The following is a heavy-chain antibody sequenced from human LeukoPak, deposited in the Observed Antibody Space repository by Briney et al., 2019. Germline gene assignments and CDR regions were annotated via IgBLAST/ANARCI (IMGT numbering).Heavy chain of an antibody. V-gene: IGHV4-4*07. CDR1: GGSISSYD. CDR3: ASSRGVVTAYDI. CDR2: IYTTGST. J-gene: IGHJ3*02. Sequence: PSETLSLTCTVSGGSISSYDWSWIRQPAGKGLEWIGRIYTTGSTNYNPSLKSRVTMSVDTSKNLFSLKLTSVTAADTAVYYCASSRGVVTAYDIWGQGTMVTVSS. D-gene: IGHD2-21*02.